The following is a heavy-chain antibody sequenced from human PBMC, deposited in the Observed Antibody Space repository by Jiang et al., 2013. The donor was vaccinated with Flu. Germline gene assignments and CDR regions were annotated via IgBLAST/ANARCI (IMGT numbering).Heavy chain of an antibody. CDR2: IYYSGST. Sequence: LEWIGSIYYSGSTYYNPSLKSRVTISVDTSKNQFSLKLSSVTAADTAVYYCARHLWFGESDPCYFDYWGQGTLVTVSS. CDR3: ARHLWFGESDPCYFDY. J-gene: IGHJ4*02. D-gene: IGHD3-10*01. V-gene: IGHV4-39*01.